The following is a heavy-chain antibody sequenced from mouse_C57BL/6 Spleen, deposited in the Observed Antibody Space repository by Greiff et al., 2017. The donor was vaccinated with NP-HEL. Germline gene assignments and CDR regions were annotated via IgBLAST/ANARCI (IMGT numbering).Heavy chain of an antibody. V-gene: IGHV1-26*01. CDR1: GYTFTDYY. CDR3: ARSPNATYGNFDAMDY. CDR2: INPNNGGT. D-gene: IGHD2-10*02. J-gene: IGHJ4*01. Sequence: EVQLQQSGPELVKPGASVKISCKASGYTFTDYYMNWVKQSHGKSLEWIGDINPNNGGTSYNQKFKGKATLTVDKSSSTAYMELSSLTSEDSAVYYSARSPNATYGNFDAMDYWGQGTSVTVSS.